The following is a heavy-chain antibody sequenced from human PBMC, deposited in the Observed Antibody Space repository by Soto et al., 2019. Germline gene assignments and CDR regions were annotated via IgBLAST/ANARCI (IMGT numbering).Heavy chain of an antibody. Sequence: EVQLVESGGGLVKPGGSLRLSCAASGFTFNTYTMNWVRQAPGKGLEWVSSISSRSIYIYYADSVTGRFTISRDDARNSLYLKMNSLRAEDTAVYYCAREEVSRPNTYHGLDVWGQGTKVTVSS. J-gene: IGHJ6*02. CDR2: ISSRSIYI. CDR3: AREEVSRPNTYHGLDV. CDR1: GFTFNTYT. V-gene: IGHV3-21*01.